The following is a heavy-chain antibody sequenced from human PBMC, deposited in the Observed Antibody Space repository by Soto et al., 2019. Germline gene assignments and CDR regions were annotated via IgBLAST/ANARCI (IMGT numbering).Heavy chain of an antibody. D-gene: IGHD2-15*01. CDR1: GGSISSGDYY. Sequence: PSETLSLTCTVSGGSISSGDYYWSWIRQPPGKGLEWIGYIYYSGSTNYNPSLKSRVTISVDTSKNQFSLKLSSVTAADTAVYYCARHGGGSSLGWFDPWGQGTLVTVSS. CDR2: IYYSGST. CDR3: ARHGGGSSLGWFDP. V-gene: IGHV4-30-4*01. J-gene: IGHJ5*02.